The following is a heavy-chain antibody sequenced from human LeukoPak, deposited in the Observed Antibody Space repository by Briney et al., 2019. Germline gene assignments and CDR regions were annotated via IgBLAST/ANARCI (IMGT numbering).Heavy chain of an antibody. J-gene: IGHJ3*02. CDR2: INPNSGGT. V-gene: IGHV1-2*02. CDR1: GYTFTGYY. D-gene: IGHD1-26*01. CDR3: ATQGAGATDAFDI. Sequence: ASVKVSCKDSGYTFTGYYMHWVRQAPGQGLEWMGWINPNSGGTNYAQKFQGRVTMTRDTSISTAYMELSRLRSDDTAVYYCATQGAGATDAFDIWGQGTMVTVSS.